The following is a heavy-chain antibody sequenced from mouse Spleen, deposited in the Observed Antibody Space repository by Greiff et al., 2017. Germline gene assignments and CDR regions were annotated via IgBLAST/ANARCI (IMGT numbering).Heavy chain of an antibody. D-gene: IGHD2-3*01. Sequence: QVHVKQSGPELVKPGASVKISCKASGYAFSSSWMNWVKQRPGKGLEWIGRIYPGDGDTNYNGKFKGKATLTADKSSSTAYMQLSSLTSEDSAVYFCARSIDGYYGDWYFDVWGTGTTVTVSS. CDR2: IYPGDGDT. J-gene: IGHJ1*03. CDR3: ARSIDGYYGDWYFDV. CDR1: GYAFSSSW. V-gene: IGHV1-82*01.